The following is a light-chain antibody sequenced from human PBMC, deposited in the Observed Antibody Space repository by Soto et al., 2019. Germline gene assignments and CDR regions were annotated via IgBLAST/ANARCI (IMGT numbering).Light chain of an antibody. CDR2: EVS. Sequence: QSALTQPASVSGSPGQSITISCTGTSSDVGGYNYVSWYQQHPGKAPKLMIYEVSNRPSGVSNRFSGSKSGNTASLTISGLQAEDEADYYCSSYTNSSTLARVFGGGTKLTVL. V-gene: IGLV2-14*01. CDR1: SSDVGGYNY. CDR3: SSYTNSSTLARV. J-gene: IGLJ3*02.